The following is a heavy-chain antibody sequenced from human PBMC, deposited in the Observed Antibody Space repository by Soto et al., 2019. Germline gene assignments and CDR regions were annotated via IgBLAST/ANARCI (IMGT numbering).Heavy chain of an antibody. D-gene: IGHD6-25*01. J-gene: IGHJ4*02. CDR3: ARETAALLVDY. V-gene: IGHV3-11*06. Sequence: GGSLRLSCAASGFTFSDYYMSWIRQAPGKGLEWVSYISSSSSYTNYADSVKGRFTISRDNAKNSLYLQMNSLRAEDTAVYYCARETAALLVDYWGQGTLVTVSS. CDR2: ISSSSSYT. CDR1: GFTFSDYY.